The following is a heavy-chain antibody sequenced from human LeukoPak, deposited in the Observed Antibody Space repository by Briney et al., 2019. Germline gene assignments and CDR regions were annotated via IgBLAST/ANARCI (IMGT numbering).Heavy chain of an antibody. Sequence: GGSLRLSCAASGLSVSSNYMSWVRQAPGKGLEWVSVIYSGGSTYYADSVKGRFTISRDNSKNTLYLQMKSLRAEDTAVYYCARDLGYYDRVWGQGTLVTVSS. J-gene: IGHJ4*02. CDR3: ARDLGYYDRV. CDR1: GLSVSSNY. CDR2: IYSGGST. D-gene: IGHD3-22*01. V-gene: IGHV3-53*01.